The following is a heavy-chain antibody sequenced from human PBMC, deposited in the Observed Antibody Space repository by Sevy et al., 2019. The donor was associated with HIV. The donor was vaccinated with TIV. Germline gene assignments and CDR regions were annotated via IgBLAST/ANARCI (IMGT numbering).Heavy chain of an antibody. CDR2: IYYSGST. D-gene: IGHD3-22*01. CDR1: GGSISSYY. Sequence: SETLSLTCTVSGGSISSYYWSWIRQPPGKGLEWIAYIYYSGSTNYNPSLKSRVTISVDTSKNQFSLKLSSVTAADTAVYYCASSGARYYYDSSGLPDYWGQGTLVTVSS. CDR3: ASSGARYYYDSSGLPDY. J-gene: IGHJ4*02. V-gene: IGHV4-59*01.